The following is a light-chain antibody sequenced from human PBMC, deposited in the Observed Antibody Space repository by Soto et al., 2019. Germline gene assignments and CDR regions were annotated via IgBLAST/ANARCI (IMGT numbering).Light chain of an antibody. Sequence: ETMMTQPPATMTVSPGERATLSCRARQRVSSNLAWYQQKPGQPPRLLIYDASTRATGIPARFSGSGSGTEFTLTISSLLSEEFATYYCQQYNNWPLTFGGGNKVEI. CDR1: QRVSSN. V-gene: IGKV3-15*01. CDR2: DAS. CDR3: QQYNNWPLT. J-gene: IGKJ4*01.